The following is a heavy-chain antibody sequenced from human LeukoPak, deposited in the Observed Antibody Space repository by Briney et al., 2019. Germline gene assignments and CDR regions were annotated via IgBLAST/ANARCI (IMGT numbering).Heavy chain of an antibody. V-gene: IGHV3-53*01. J-gene: IGHJ5*01. CDR3: ARDKVEGPTKFDS. CDR2: IYSDNT. D-gene: IGHD5-24*01. Sequence: GGSLRLSCTVSGFTVSSNSMSWVRQAPGKGLEWVSFIYSDNTHYSDSVKGRFTISRDNAKNAVYLHMNSLRPEDTAIYYCARDKVEGPTKFDSWGQGIRVTVSS. CDR1: GFTVSSNS.